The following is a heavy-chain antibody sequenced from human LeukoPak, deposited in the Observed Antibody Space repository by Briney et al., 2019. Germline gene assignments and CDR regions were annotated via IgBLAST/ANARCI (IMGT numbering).Heavy chain of an antibody. CDR2: ISFSSSTI. Sequence: PGESLRLSCAASGFTSGTYNMNWVRQAPGKGLEWVSYISFSSSTIHYADSVKGRFTISRDNAKNSLYLQMNSLRDEDTAVYYCATKMATKGSFEYWGQRTLVTVSS. CDR1: GFTSGTYN. J-gene: IGHJ4*02. D-gene: IGHD5-24*01. CDR3: ATKMATKGSFEY. V-gene: IGHV3-48*02.